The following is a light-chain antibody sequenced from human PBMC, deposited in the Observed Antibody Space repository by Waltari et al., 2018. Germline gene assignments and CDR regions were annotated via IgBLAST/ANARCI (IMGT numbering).Light chain of an antibody. J-gene: IGLJ3*02. V-gene: IGLV1-40*01. Sequence: QRVTISCTGSSSNFGAGYDVHWYQQLPGTAPKLLIYDTTNRPSEVPDRFSGSKSGTSASLAITGLQAADEADYYCQSYDADLTAWVFGGGTKLTVL. CDR1: SSNFGAGYD. CDR3: QSYDADLTAWV. CDR2: DTT.